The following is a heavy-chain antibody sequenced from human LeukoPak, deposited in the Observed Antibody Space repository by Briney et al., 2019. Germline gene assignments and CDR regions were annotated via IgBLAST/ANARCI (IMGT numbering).Heavy chain of an antibody. CDR1: GFPFSNYA. V-gene: IGHV3-23*01. D-gene: IGHD3-22*01. CDR3: AKDALYNYYDSSGPIDY. CDR2: ISGDGGTT. J-gene: IGHJ4*02. Sequence: GGSLRLSCAASGFPFSNYAMSWVRQAPGKGLECVSIISGDGGTTYYADSVKGRFTISRDNSKNTLYLQMNSLRAEDTAVYYCAKDALYNYYDSSGPIDYWGQGTLVTVSS.